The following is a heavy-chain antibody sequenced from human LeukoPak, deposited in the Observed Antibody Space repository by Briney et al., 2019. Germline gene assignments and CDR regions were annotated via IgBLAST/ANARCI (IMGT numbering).Heavy chain of an antibody. CDR3: ALWRGYGGYFDY. Sequence: SETLSLTCTVSGASIRTSYWSWIRQPPGKGLEWLGSIHNRGTSKYKSSLKGRLTISGDTSKNQFSLKLNSVTAADTAVYYCALWRGYGGYFDYWGQGSLVTVSS. D-gene: IGHD5-18*01. CDR1: GASIRTSY. CDR2: IHNRGTS. V-gene: IGHV4-59*01. J-gene: IGHJ4*02.